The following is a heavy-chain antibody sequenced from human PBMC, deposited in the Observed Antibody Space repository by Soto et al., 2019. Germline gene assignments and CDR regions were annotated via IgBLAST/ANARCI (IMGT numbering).Heavy chain of an antibody. CDR1: GGSISSGGYS. J-gene: IGHJ1*01. V-gene: IGHV4-30-2*01. CDR3: ARDLDGLHDDTSGPFPRPG. Sequence: SSETLSLTCAVSGGSISSGGYSWSWIRQASGKGLEWIAYIHHSGSTYYNPSLKSRVTISPDRSKNRFSLKVSSVTVADTAVYYCARDLDGLHDDTSGPFPRPGWGQGTLVTVSS. D-gene: IGHD3-22*01. CDR2: IHHSGST.